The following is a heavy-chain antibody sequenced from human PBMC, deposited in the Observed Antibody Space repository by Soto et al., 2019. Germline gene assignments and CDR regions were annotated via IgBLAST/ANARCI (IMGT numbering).Heavy chain of an antibody. CDR3: ARGTRYYDFWSGYPGFDY. J-gene: IGHJ4*02. Sequence: GGSLRLSCAASGFTFSSYAMSWVRQAPGKGLEWVSAISGSGGTTYYADSVKGRFTISRDNSKNTLYLQMNSLRAEDTAVYYCARGTRYYDFWSGYPGFDYWGQGTLVTVSS. CDR1: GFTFSSYA. V-gene: IGHV3-23*01. D-gene: IGHD3-3*01. CDR2: ISGSGGTT.